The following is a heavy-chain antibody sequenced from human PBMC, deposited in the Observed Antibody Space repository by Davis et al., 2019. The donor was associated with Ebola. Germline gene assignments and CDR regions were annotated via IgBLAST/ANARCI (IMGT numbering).Heavy chain of an antibody. V-gene: IGHV1-18*01. CDR2: ISAYNGNT. CDR3: ARDRENYDILTGYYILFDY. J-gene: IGHJ4*02. Sequence: AASVKVSCKASGYTFTSYGISWVRQAPGQGLEWMGWISAYNGNTNYAQKLQGRVTMTTDTSTSTAYMELRSLRSDDTAVYYCARDRENYDILTGYYILFDYWGQGTLVIVSS. CDR1: GYTFTSYG. D-gene: IGHD3-9*01.